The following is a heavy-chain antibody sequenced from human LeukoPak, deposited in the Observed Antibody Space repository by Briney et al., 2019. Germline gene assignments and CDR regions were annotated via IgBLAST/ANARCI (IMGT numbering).Heavy chain of an antibody. CDR3: ARGRYGFWTGYDYFDY. J-gene: IGHJ4*02. Sequence: GASVKVSCKASGYTFIGYYMHWVRQAPGQGLEWVGWINPNSGGTNYAQKFQGRVTMTRDTSISTAYVELSGLTSDDTAVYYCARGRYGFWTGYDYFDYWGQGTLVTVSS. D-gene: IGHD3/OR15-3a*01. V-gene: IGHV1-2*02. CDR1: GYTFIGYY. CDR2: INPNSGGT.